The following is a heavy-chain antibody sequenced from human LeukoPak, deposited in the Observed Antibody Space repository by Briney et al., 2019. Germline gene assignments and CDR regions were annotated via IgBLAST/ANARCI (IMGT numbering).Heavy chain of an antibody. D-gene: IGHD1-26*01. Sequence: GGSLRLSCAAAGFTFSSYAMSWVRQAPGKGLEWVSGTSDRGDYTYYADSVKGRFTISRDNSKNTLYLQMNSLRAEDTALYFCAKKAQYNGNYPLDYWGQGTLVTVSS. CDR1: GFTFSSYA. V-gene: IGHV3-23*01. J-gene: IGHJ4*02. CDR2: TSDRGDYT. CDR3: AKKAQYNGNYPLDY.